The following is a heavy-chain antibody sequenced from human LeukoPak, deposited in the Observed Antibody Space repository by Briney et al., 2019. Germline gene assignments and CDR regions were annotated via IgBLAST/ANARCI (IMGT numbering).Heavy chain of an antibody. D-gene: IGHD1-26*01. CDR2: ISAYNGNT. Sequence: GASVKVSCKASGYTFTGYYMHWVRQAPGQGLEWMGWISAYNGNTNYAQKLQGRVTMTTDTSTSTAYMELRSLRSDDTAVYYCARGPHALHRWEPPDKGFDPWGQGTLVTVSS. CDR3: ARGPHALHRWEPPDKGFDP. J-gene: IGHJ5*02. V-gene: IGHV1-18*04. CDR1: GYTFTGYY.